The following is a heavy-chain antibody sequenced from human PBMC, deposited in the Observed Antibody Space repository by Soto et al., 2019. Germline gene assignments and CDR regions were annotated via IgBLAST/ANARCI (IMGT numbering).Heavy chain of an antibody. V-gene: IGHV4-31*03. CDR2: IYYSGST. D-gene: IGHD3-10*01. Sequence: SETLSLTCTVSGGSISSFFYYWSWIRQHPGKGLEWIGYIYYSGSTYYNPSLKSRVTISVDTSKNQFSLKLSSVTAADTAVYYCARDREVRGVIDYWGQGTLVTVSS. J-gene: IGHJ4*02. CDR3: ARDREVRGVIDY. CDR1: GGSISSFFYY.